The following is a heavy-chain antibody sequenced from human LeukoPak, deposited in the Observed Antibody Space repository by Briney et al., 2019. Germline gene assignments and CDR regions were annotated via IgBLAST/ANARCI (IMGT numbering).Heavy chain of an antibody. D-gene: IGHD3-22*01. CDR2: IWYDGSNK. CDR3: ARDLGTYYYDSSGYYY. J-gene: IGHJ4*02. V-gene: IGHV3-33*01. Sequence: GGSLRLSCAASGFTFSSYGMHWVRQAPGKGLEWVAVIWYDGSNKYYADSVKGRFTISGDNSKNTLYLQMNSLRAEDTAVYYCARDLGTYYYDSSGYYYWGQGTLVTVSS. CDR1: GFTFSSYG.